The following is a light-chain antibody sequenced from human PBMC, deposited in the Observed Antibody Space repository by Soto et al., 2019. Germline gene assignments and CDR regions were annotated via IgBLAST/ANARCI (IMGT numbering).Light chain of an antibody. J-gene: IGLJ2*01. Sequence: QSVLTQPPSASGTPGQRVTISCSGSSSKIGSNTVNWYQQLPGTAHKLLIYSNNQRPSGVPDRFSGSKSGTSASLAISGLQSEDEADYYCAAWDDSLNGRVFGGGTKLTVL. CDR3: AAWDDSLNGRV. CDR1: SSKIGSNT. V-gene: IGLV1-44*01. CDR2: SNN.